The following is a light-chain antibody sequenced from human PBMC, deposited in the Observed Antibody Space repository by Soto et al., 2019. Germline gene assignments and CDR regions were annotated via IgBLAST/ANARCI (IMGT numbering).Light chain of an antibody. CDR2: DAS. CDR1: QSISSW. Sequence: DIQMTQSPSTLSASVGDRVTITCRASQSISSWLAWYQQKPGKAPKLLIYDASSLESGVPSRFSGSGSGTEFTLTISSLQPDEFATYYCQQYNSYSALTFGQGTKVDIK. J-gene: IGKJ1*01. V-gene: IGKV1-5*01. CDR3: QQYNSYSALT.